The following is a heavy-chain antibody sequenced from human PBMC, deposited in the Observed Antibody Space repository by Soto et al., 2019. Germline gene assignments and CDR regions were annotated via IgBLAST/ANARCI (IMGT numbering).Heavy chain of an antibody. Sequence: EVQLVESGGGLVQPGRSLRLSCAASGFTFDDYAMHWVRQAPGKGLAWVSGIGWNSGSIGYADSVKGRFTISRDNAKNSLYLQMNSLRAEDTALYYCAKEKGFGGVRKGMDVWGQGTTVTVSS. CDR3: AKEKGFGGVRKGMDV. J-gene: IGHJ6*02. CDR2: IGWNSGSI. CDR1: GFTFDDYA. V-gene: IGHV3-9*01. D-gene: IGHD3-16*01.